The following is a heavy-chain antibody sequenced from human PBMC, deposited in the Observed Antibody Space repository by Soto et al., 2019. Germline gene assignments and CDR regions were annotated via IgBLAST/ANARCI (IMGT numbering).Heavy chain of an antibody. V-gene: IGHV3-9*01. CDR2: ISWNSGSI. D-gene: IGHD2-2*01. Sequence: EVQLVESGGGLVQPGRSLRLSCAASGFTFDDYAMHWVRQAPGKGLEWVSGISWNSGSIGYADSVKGRFTISRDNAKNSPYLQMNSLRAEDTALYYCAKDISLIVVVPAATNYYYYMDVWGKGTTVTVSS. J-gene: IGHJ6*03. CDR1: GFTFDDYA. CDR3: AKDISLIVVVPAATNYYYYMDV.